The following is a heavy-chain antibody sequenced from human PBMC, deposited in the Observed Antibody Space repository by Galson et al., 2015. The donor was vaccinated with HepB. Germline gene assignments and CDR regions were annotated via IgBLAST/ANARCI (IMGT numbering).Heavy chain of an antibody. Sequence: SVKVSCKVSGYTLTELSIHWVRQAPGKGLEWMGGFDPEDGETIYAQKFQGRVTMTEDTSTDTAYMELSSLRSEDTAVYYCATVSRIAAAGTYYYYGMDVWGQGTTVTVSS. CDR3: ATVSRIAAAGTYYYYGMDV. D-gene: IGHD6-13*01. V-gene: IGHV1-24*01. CDR2: FDPEDGET. J-gene: IGHJ6*02. CDR1: GYTLTELS.